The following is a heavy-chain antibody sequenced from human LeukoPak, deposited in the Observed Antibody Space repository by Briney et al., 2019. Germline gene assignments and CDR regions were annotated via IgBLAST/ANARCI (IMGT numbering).Heavy chain of an antibody. J-gene: IGHJ4*02. V-gene: IGHV4-30-4*01. Sequence: PSEALPLTCAGCGGSFTDYYWSWMRQPPGKGLEGIGFIYFSGVTYYNPSLKSRVTISLDTSKNQFSLKLSSVTAADTAVFYCARVTGYSAGAGTCFDYWGQGTLVTVSS. CDR1: GGSFTDYY. D-gene: IGHD5-18*01. CDR2: IYFSGVT. CDR3: ARVTGYSAGAGTCFDY.